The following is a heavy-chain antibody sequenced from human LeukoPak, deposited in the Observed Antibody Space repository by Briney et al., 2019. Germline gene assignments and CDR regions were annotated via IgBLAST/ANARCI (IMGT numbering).Heavy chain of an antibody. V-gene: IGHV3-30-3*01. CDR1: GFTFSTYA. CDR2: ISYDGNNK. Sequence: GGSLRLSCAASGFTFSTYAMHWVRQAPGKGLEWVAVISYDGNNKYYADSVRGRFTTSRDNSKNTLSLRMDSLRAEDTAVYYCARDLSMYYYYGMDVWGQGTTVTVSS. J-gene: IGHJ6*02. CDR3: ARDLSMYYYYGMDV.